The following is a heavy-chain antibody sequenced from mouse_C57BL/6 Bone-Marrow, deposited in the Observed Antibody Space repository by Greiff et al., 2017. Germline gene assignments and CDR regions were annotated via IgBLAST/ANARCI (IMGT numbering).Heavy chain of an antibody. Sequence: EVKLMESGPELVKPGASVKISCKASGYSFTGYYMNWVKQSPEKSLEWIGEINPSTGGTTYNQKFKAKATLTVDKSSSTAYMQLKSLTSEDSAVYYCARGRLIYWGQGTTLTVSS. CDR1: GYSFTGYY. J-gene: IGHJ2*01. CDR2: INPSTGGT. CDR3: ARGRLIY. V-gene: IGHV1-42*01. D-gene: IGHD3-2*02.